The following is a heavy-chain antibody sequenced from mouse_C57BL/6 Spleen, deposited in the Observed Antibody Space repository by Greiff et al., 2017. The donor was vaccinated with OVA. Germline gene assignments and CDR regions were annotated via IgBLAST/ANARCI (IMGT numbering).Heavy chain of an antibody. J-gene: IGHJ2*01. V-gene: IGHV1-50*01. CDR1: GYTFTSYW. Sequence: QVQLQQPGAELVKPGASVKLSCKASGYTFTSYWMQWVKQRPGQGLEWIGEIIPSDNYTNYNQDFRGKATLTVDTSSSTAYMQRSSLTSEDSAVYYWARGGYWGQGTTLTVSS. CDR2: IIPSDNYT. CDR3: ARGGY.